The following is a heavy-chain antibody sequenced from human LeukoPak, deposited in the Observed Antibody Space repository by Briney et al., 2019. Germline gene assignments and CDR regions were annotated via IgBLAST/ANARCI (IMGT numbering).Heavy chain of an antibody. D-gene: IGHD1-26*01. CDR1: GYTFIDYD. CDR3: ARGSNIVGAKEAFDI. V-gene: IGHV1-8*03. J-gene: IGHJ3*02. CDR2: MNPNSGNT. Sequence: ASVKVSSKASGYTFIDYDISWVRQAPGQGLEWMGWMNPNSGNTGYAQKFQGRVTITRNTSISTAYMELSSLRSEDTAVYYCARGSNIVGAKEAFDIWGQGTMVTVSS.